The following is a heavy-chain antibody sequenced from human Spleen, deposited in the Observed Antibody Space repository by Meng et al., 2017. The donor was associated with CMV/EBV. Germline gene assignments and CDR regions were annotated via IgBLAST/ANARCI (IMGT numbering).Heavy chain of an antibody. V-gene: IGHV4-61*01. CDR3: AREAFYGSGSYKSFDI. CDR2: IYYSGST. Sequence: SETLSLTCTVSGYSISSGYYWGWIRQPPGKGLEWIGYIYYSGSTNYNPSLKSRVNISVDTSKNQLSLKLSSVTAAHTAVYYCAREAFYGSGSYKSFDIWGQGTMVTVSS. J-gene: IGHJ3*02. D-gene: IGHD3-10*01. CDR1: GYSISSGYY.